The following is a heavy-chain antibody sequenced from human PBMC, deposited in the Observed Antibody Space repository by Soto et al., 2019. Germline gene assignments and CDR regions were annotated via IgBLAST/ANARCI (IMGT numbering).Heavy chain of an antibody. J-gene: IGHJ5*02. D-gene: IGHD6-6*01. Sequence: EVQLLESGGDLVQPGGSLRLSCAASGFTFYSHAMSWVRQAPGKGLEWVSGTSARGGVIYYADSVKGRFTMSRDNAKNTLWLQMNSLRVEDTAVYYCVDGGAIGRPPLDPWGTGTLVIVSS. CDR1: GFTFYSHA. V-gene: IGHV3-23*01. CDR3: VDGGAIGRPPLDP. CDR2: TSARGGVI.